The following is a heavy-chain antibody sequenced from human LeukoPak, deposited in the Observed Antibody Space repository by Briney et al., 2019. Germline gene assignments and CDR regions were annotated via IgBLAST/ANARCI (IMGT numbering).Heavy chain of an antibody. J-gene: IGHJ4*02. V-gene: IGHV3-48*01. D-gene: IGHD3-16*01. CDR2: IGSDSTTI. CDR1: GFTFSSYS. CDR3: ARDHDWAFDY. Sequence: GGSLRLSCAASGFTFSSYSMNWVRRAPGKGLEWVSYIGSDSTTIDYADSVKGRFTISRDNARNSLYLQMNSPRAEDTAVYYCARDHDWAFDYWGQGTLVTVSS.